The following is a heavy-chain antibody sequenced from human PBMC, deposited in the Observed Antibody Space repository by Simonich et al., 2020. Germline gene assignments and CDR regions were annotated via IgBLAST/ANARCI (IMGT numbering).Heavy chain of an antibody. J-gene: IGHJ3*02. CDR1: GGSFSGYY. CDR3: ARELGGARQNAFDI. CDR2: INHSGNT. Sequence: QVQLQQWGAGLLKPSETLSLTCAVYGGSFSGYYWSWIRQPPGKGLEWNGEINHSGNTNYNPSLKSLVTISVDTSKNQFSLKLSSVTAADTAVYYCARELGGARQNAFDIWGKGTMVTVSS. D-gene: IGHD1-26*01. V-gene: IGHV4-34*01.